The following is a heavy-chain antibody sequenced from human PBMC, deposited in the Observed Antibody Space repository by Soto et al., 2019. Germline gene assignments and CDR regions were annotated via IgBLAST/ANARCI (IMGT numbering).Heavy chain of an antibody. J-gene: IGHJ5*02. D-gene: IGHD2-21*02. CDR2: IDWNSGTI. Sequence: EMQLVESGGGLVQPGSSLRLSCAVSGFTFENFALHWVRQAPGKGLEWVAGIDWNSGTIAYADSVKGGFTLSRDSATSSLYLHLDGLRPEDTAFYYCANAPNVVTHWFAPWGQGTLVTVSS. CDR1: GFTFENFA. CDR3: ANAPNVVTHWFAP. V-gene: IGHV3-9*01.